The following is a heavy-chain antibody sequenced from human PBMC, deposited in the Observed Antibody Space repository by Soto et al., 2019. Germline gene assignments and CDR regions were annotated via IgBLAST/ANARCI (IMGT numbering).Heavy chain of an antibody. J-gene: IGHJ6*02. D-gene: IGHD3-3*01. CDR1: GFTFSSYG. V-gene: IGHV3-30*18. Sequence: WGSLRLSCAASGFTFSSYGMHWVRQAPGKGLEWVAVISYDGSNKYYADSVKGRFTISRDNSKNTLYLQMNSLRAEDTAVYYCAKGLGDFWSGTYYYYGMDVWGQGTTVTVSS. CDR3: AKGLGDFWSGTYYYYGMDV. CDR2: ISYDGSNK.